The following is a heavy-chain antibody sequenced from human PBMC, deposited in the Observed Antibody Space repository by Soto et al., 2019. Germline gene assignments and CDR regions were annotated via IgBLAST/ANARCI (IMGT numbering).Heavy chain of an antibody. V-gene: IGHV1-18*01. CDR3: AREKGPIKGIVASPPDY. CDR2: ISAYNGNT. J-gene: IGHJ4*02. CDR1: GYTFTSYG. D-gene: IGHD1-26*01. Sequence: ASVKVSCKASGYTFTSYGISWVRQAPGQGLEWMGWISAYNGNTNYAQKLQGRVTMTTDTSTSTAYMELRGLGSDDTAVYYCAREKGPIKGIVASPPDYWGQGTLVTVSS.